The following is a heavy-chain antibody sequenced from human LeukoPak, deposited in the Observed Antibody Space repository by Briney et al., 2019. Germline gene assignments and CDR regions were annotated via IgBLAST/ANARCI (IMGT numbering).Heavy chain of an antibody. CDR1: GGSISSGGHY. V-gene: IGHV4-31*03. Sequence: SETLSLTCTVSGGSISSGGHYWSWIRQHPGKGLEWIGYIYYSGSTYYNPSLKSRVTISVDTSKNQFSLKLSSVTAADTAVYCCARKRRYCSSTSCEAPFDYWGQGTLVTVSS. D-gene: IGHD2-2*01. CDR3: ARKRRYCSSTSCEAPFDY. CDR2: IYYSGST. J-gene: IGHJ4*02.